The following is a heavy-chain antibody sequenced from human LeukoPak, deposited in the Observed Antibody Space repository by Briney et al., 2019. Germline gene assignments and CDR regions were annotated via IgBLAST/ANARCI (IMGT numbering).Heavy chain of an antibody. V-gene: IGHV3-23*01. J-gene: IGHJ3*02. CDR1: GFTFSSYG. D-gene: IGHD6-19*01. CDR2: ISGSGGST. Sequence: GGTLRLSCAASGFTFSSYGMSWVRQAPGKGLEWVSAISGSGGSTSYADSVKGRFTISRDNAKNTLYLQMNSLRAEDTAVYYCARRGAVAGGFDIWGQGTMVTVSS. CDR3: ARRGAVAGGFDI.